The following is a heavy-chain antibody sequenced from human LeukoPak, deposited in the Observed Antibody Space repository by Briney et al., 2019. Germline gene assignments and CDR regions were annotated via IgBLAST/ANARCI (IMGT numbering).Heavy chain of an antibody. CDR1: GGSFSGYY. J-gene: IGHJ4*02. V-gene: IGHV4-34*01. CDR2: INHSGST. CDR3: ARDQPMVRGGGYFDY. D-gene: IGHD3-10*01. Sequence: SETLSLTCAVYGGSFSGYYWSWIRQPPGKGLEWIGEINHSGSTNYNPSLKSRVTISVDTSKNQFSLKLSSVTAADTAVYYCARDQPMVRGGGYFDYWGQGTLVTVSS.